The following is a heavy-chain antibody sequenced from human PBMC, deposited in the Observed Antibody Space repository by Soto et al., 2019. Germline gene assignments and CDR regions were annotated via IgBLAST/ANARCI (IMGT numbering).Heavy chain of an antibody. CDR1: GFTCSSYS. CDR2: ISSSSSTI. Sequence: GSLRLSCAASGFTCSSYSMNWVRQAPGKGLEWVSYISSSSSTIYYADSVKGRFTISRDNAKNSLYLQMNSLRAEDTAVYYCARDYSSYGPFDYWGQGTLVTAPQ. V-gene: IGHV3-48*01. D-gene: IGHD5-18*01. J-gene: IGHJ4*02. CDR3: ARDYSSYGPFDY.